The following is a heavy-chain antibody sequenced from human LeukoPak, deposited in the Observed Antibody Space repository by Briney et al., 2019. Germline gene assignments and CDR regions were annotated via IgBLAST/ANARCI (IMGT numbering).Heavy chain of an antibody. J-gene: IGHJ4*02. CDR3: ARVTCYDFWSGYHFDY. V-gene: IGHV1-24*01. D-gene: IGHD3-3*01. Sequence: GASVKVSCKVSGYTLTELSMHWVRQAPGKGLEWMGGFDPEDGETIYAQKFQGRVTMTEDTSTDTAYMELSSLRSEDTAVYYCARVTCYDFWSGYHFDYWGQGTLVTVSS. CDR1: GYTLTELS. CDR2: FDPEDGET.